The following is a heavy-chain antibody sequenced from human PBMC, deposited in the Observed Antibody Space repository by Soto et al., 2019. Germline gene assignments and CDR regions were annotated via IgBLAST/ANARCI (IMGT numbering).Heavy chain of an antibody. Sequence: EVQLVESGGGSVQPGGSLRLSCAASGFTFSNYDMHWVRQVTGRGLEWVSAIDIAGDTYYPDSVKGRFTISRVKAKNSLYLQMNSLRAGDTAVYYCTRAARWLQSRYFDLWGRGTLVTVSS. D-gene: IGHD5-12*01. V-gene: IGHV3-13*01. CDR2: IDIAGDT. CDR1: GFTFSNYD. J-gene: IGHJ2*01. CDR3: TRAARWLQSRYFDL.